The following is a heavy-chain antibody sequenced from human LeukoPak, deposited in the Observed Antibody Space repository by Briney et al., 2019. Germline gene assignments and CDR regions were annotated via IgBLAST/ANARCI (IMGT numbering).Heavy chain of an antibody. D-gene: IGHD2-15*01. Sequence: SETLSLTCTVSGGSISSGSYYWRWIRQPAGRGLEWVGRIYPIGITNYNPSLNSRVTISVDTSKNQFSLKLSSVTAADTAVYYCAREGRRSLPSFQPDYWGQGTLVTVSS. V-gene: IGHV4-61*02. CDR1: GGSISSGSYY. CDR3: AREGRRSLPSFQPDY. CDR2: IYPIGIT. J-gene: IGHJ4*02.